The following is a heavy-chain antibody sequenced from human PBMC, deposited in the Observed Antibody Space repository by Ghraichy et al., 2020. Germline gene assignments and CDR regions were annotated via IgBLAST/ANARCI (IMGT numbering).Heavy chain of an antibody. CDR2: IYPGDSDT. CDR1: GYSFTSYW. D-gene: IGHD4-17*01. Sequence: GESLNISCKGSGYSFTSYWIGWVRQMPGKGLEWMGIIYPGDSDTRYSPSFQGQVTISADKSISTAYLQWSSLKASDTAMYYCARHNVPHGDYYWYFDLWGRGTLVTVSS. CDR3: ARHNVPHGDYYWYFDL. V-gene: IGHV5-51*01. J-gene: IGHJ2*01.